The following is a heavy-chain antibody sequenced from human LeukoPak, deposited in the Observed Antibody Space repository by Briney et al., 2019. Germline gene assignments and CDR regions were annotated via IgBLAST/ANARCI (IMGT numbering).Heavy chain of an antibody. V-gene: IGHV3-13*01. CDR3: TKEFCGSRAACAGGSYYDF. CDR1: GFTFSKDD. CDR2: IGVTGDT. Sequence: PGGSLRLSCAASGFTFSKDDFHWVRQAPGKGLEWVAAIGVTGDTYYADSVKGRFTISREDAANSLQMRSLGAGDTALYYCTKEFCGSRAACAGGSYYDFWGRGALVTVSS. J-gene: IGHJ2*01. D-gene: IGHD2-15*01.